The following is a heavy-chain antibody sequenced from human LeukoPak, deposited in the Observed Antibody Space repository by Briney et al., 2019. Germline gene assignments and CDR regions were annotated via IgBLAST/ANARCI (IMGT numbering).Heavy chain of an antibody. J-gene: IGHJ3*02. CDR2: IIPIFGTA. Sequence: ASVKVSCKVSGYTLTELPMHWVRQAPGQGLEWMGGIIPIFGTANYAQKFQGRVTITADESTSTAYMELSSLRSEDTAVYYCAAGLSSPDGFDIWGQGTMVTVSS. D-gene: IGHD6-13*01. V-gene: IGHV1-69*13. CDR3: AAGLSSPDGFDI. CDR1: GYTLTELP.